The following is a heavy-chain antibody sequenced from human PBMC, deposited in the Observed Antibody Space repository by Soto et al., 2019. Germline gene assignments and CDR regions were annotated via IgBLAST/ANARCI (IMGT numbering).Heavy chain of an antibody. CDR2: INAGNGNT. CDR3: ARGGYRAVADHYGMDV. V-gene: IGHV1-3*01. D-gene: IGHD6-19*01. Sequence: ASVKVSCKASGYTFTSYAVHWVRQAPGQRLEWMGWINAGNGNTKYSQKFQGRVTITRDTSASTAYMELSSLRSEDTAVYYCARGGYRAVADHYGMDVWGQGTTVTVS. J-gene: IGHJ6*02. CDR1: GYTFTSYA.